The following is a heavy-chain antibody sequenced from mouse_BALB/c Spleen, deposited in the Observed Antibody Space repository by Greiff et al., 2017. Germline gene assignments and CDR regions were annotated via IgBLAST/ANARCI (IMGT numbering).Heavy chain of an antibody. J-gene: IGHJ2*01. Sequence: EVQVVESGGGLVQPGGSRKLSCAASGFTFSSFGMHWVRQAPEKGLEWVAYISSGSSTIYYADTVKGRFTISRDNPKNTLFLQMTSLRSEDTAMYYCAAIYYGNNGFDYWGQGTTLTVSS. CDR2: ISSGSSTI. CDR1: GFTFSSFG. D-gene: IGHD2-1*01. CDR3: AAIYYGNNGFDY. V-gene: IGHV5-17*02.